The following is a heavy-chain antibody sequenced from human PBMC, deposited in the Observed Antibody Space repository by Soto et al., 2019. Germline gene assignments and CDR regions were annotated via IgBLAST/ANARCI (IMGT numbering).Heavy chain of an antibody. V-gene: IGHV1-69*01. CDR2: IIPIFGTA. D-gene: IGHD3-3*01. J-gene: IGHJ6*02. CDR3: ARMGIITISGVAVPYYYYGMDV. CDR1: GGTFSSYA. Sequence: QVQLVQSGAEVKKPGSSVKVSCKASGGTFSSYAISWVRQAPGQGLEWMGGIIPIFGTANYAQKFQGRVTITADESTSTAYIELSGLRSEDTAVYYCARMGIITISGVAVPYYYYGMDVWGQGTTVTVSS.